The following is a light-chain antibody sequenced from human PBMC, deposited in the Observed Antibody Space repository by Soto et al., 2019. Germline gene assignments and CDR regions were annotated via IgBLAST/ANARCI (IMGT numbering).Light chain of an antibody. CDR2: AAS. CDR3: HQYHSSPQT. V-gene: IGKV3-20*01. Sequence: EIVLMQSPSTLSLSVGDRATLSCRASQTMSRAYVDSYQQKPGQAPRLLIYAASYRASGVSAKFSGSGSGTDFTLTISSLEPEDSAIYYCHQYHSSPQTFGQGTKVEIK. CDR1: QTMSRAY. J-gene: IGKJ2*01.